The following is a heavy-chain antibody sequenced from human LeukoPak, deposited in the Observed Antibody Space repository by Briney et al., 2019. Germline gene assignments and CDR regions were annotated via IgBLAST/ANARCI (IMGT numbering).Heavy chain of an antibody. V-gene: IGHV1-2*02. Sequence: GASVKVSCKASGYTFTGYYMHWVRQAPGQGLEWMGWINPNSGGTNYAQKLQGRVTMTRDTSISTAYMELSRLRSDDTAVYYCARADFPAGIPSAGRIDYWGQGTLVTVSS. J-gene: IGHJ4*02. CDR1: GYTFTGYY. D-gene: IGHD6-13*01. CDR3: ARADFPAGIPSAGRIDY. CDR2: INPNSGGT.